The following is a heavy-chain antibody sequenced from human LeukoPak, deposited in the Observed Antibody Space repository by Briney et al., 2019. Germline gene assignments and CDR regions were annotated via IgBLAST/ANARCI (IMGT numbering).Heavy chain of an antibody. CDR2: INPSGGST. Sequence: GASVKVSCKASGYTFTSYYMHWVRQAPGQGLEWMGIINPSGGSTSYAQKFQGRVTMTRDTSTSTVYMELSSLRSEDTAVYYCAREWGVYYDSSGYPPDDAFDIWGQGTMVTVSS. V-gene: IGHV1-46*01. J-gene: IGHJ3*02. CDR1: GYTFTSYY. CDR3: AREWGVYYDSSGYPPDDAFDI. D-gene: IGHD3-22*01.